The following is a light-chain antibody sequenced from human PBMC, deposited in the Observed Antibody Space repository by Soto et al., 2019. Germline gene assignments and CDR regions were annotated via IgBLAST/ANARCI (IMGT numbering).Light chain of an antibody. Sequence: DVHMTQSPSTLSAYVGDRVTITCRASQSISSWLAWYQQKPGKAPKLLISDASSLKSGVPSRFSGSGSATEFTLTISSLQPDDFATYYCQPYNSYSRTFGQRSKLDI. J-gene: IGKJ1*01. CDR1: QSISSW. V-gene: IGKV1-5*01. CDR3: QPYNSYSRT. CDR2: DAS.